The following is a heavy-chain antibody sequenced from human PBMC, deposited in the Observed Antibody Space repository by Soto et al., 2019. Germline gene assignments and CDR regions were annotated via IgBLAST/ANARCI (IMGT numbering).Heavy chain of an antibody. J-gene: IGHJ4*02. CDR3: ARKESGSSHDY. CDR2: ISAYNGNT. CDR1: GYTFTNYG. D-gene: IGHD1-26*01. Sequence: ASVKVSSKASGYTFTNYGRSWVRQAPGQGLEWMGWISAYNGNTNYAQKLQGRVTLTTDTSTSTAYMELRSLRSDDTAVYSCARKESGSSHDYWGQGILVTVSS. V-gene: IGHV1-18*01.